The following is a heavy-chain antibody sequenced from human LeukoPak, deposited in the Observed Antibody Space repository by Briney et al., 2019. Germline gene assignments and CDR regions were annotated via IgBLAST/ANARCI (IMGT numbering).Heavy chain of an antibody. CDR3: AARIQLWSAEYFQH. D-gene: IGHD5-18*01. V-gene: IGHV4-34*01. CDR1: GGSFSGYY. Sequence: SETLSLTCAVYGGSFSGYYWSWIRQPPGKGLEWIGYIYHSGSTYYNPSLKSRVTISVDRSKNQFSLKLSSVTAADTAVYYCAARIQLWSAEYFQHWGQGTLVTVSS. CDR2: IYHSGST. J-gene: IGHJ1*01.